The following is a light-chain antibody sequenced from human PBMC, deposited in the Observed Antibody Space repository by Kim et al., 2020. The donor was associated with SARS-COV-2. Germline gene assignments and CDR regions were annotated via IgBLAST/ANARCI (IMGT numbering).Light chain of an antibody. V-gene: IGLV1-47*01. CDR2: RNN. CDR1: SSNSGSNF. J-gene: IGLJ3*02. Sequence: QSVLTQPPSASGTPGQRVTISCSGSSSNSGSNFVYWYQQFPGTAPKLLIYRNNQRPSGVPDRFSGSKSGTSASLAISGLRSEDEADYYCAAWDDSLSGWVFGGGTKLTVL. CDR3: AAWDDSLSGWV.